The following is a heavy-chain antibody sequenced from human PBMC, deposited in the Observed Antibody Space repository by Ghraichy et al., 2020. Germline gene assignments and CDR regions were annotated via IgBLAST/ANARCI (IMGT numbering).Heavy chain of an antibody. CDR2: IIPILGIA. D-gene: IGHD5-12*01. J-gene: IGHJ6*02. CDR1: GGTFSSYA. CDR3: ARDSPDIVATNYYYGMDV. Sequence: SVKVSCKASGGTFSSYAISWVRQAPGQGLEWMGRIIPILGIANYAQKFQGRVTITADKSTSTAYMELSSLRSEDTAVYYCARDSPDIVATNYYYGMDVWGQGTTVTVSS. V-gene: IGHV1-69*04.